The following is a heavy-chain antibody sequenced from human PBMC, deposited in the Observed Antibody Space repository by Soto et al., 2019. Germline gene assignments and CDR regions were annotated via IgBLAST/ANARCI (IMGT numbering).Heavy chain of an antibody. CDR3: AGVGRDTAMVSLYYYYGMDV. Sequence: EVQLVESGGGLVQPGGSLRLSCAASGFTFSSYWMSWVRQAPGKGLEWVANIKQDGSAKYYVDAVKGRFTISRDNNKNSLYLQKNSLRAEDTAVYYCAGVGRDTAMVSLYYYYGMDVWGQGTTVTVSS. D-gene: IGHD5-18*01. J-gene: IGHJ6*02. CDR1: GFTFSSYW. V-gene: IGHV3-7*03. CDR2: IKQDGSAK.